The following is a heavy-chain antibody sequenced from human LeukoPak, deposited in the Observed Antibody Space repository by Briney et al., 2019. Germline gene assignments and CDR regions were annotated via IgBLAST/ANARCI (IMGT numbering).Heavy chain of an antibody. J-gene: IGHJ4*02. D-gene: IGHD6-19*01. CDR2: ISGSGGST. V-gene: IGHV3-23*01. CDR1: GFTFSSYA. Sequence: GGSLRLSCAASGFTFSSYAMSWVRQAPGKGLEWVSSISGSGGSTYYADSVKGRFTISRDNPKNTLYLQMNSLRAEDTAVYYCASPRESSGWQVFDYWGQGTLVTVSS. CDR3: ASPRESSGWQVFDY.